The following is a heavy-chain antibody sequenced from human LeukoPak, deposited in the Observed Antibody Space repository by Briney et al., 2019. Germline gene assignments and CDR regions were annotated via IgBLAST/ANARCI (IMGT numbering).Heavy chain of an antibody. CDR2: IYHSGST. Sequence: SETLSLTCTVSGYSISSGYYWAWIRQPPGQGLEWIGSIYHSGSTYYNPSLKSRVTISVDTSKNQFSLKLSSVTAADTAVYYCARVNREMATITPWGQGTLVTVSS. V-gene: IGHV4-38-2*02. CDR3: ARVNREMATITP. CDR1: GYSISSGYY. D-gene: IGHD5-24*01. J-gene: IGHJ4*02.